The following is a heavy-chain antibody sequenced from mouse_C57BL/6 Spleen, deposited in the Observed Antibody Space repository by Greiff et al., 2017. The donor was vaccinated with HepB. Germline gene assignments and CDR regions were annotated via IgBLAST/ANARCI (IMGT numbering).Heavy chain of an antibody. Sequence: EVNVVESEGGLVQPGSSMKLSCTASGFTFSDYYMAWVRQVPEKGLEWVANINYDGSSTYYLDSLKSRFIISRDNAKNILYLQMSSLKSEDTATYYCARGPVMDYWGQGTSVTVSS. V-gene: IGHV5-16*01. J-gene: IGHJ4*01. CDR3: ARGPVMDY. CDR2: INYDGSST. CDR1: GFTFSDYY.